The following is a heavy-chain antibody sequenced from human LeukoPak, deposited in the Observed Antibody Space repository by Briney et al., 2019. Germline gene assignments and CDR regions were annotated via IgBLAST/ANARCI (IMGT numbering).Heavy chain of an antibody. Sequence: ASVKVSCKASGYTFTSYGISWVRQAPGQGLEWMGWISAYNGNTNYAQKLQGRVTMTTDTSTSTAYMELSSLRAEDTALYYCARGASVKLRVATTIDYYYYYTDVWGKGTTVTVSS. CDR1: GYTFTSYG. D-gene: IGHD5-12*01. CDR2: ISAYNGNT. J-gene: IGHJ6*03. V-gene: IGHV1-18*01. CDR3: ARGASVKLRVATTIDYYYYYTDV.